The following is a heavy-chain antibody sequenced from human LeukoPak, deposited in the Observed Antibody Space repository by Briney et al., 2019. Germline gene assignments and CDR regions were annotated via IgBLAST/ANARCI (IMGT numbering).Heavy chain of an antibody. J-gene: IGHJ4*02. CDR2: ISWNSGSI. CDR3: AKEYYYDSRAFDY. Sequence: GGSLRLSCAASGFTFDDYAMHWVRQAPGKGLEWVSGISWNSGSIGYADPVKGRFTISRDNAKNSLYLQMNSLRAEDTALYYCAKEYYYDSRAFDYWGQGTLVTVSS. CDR1: GFTFDDYA. D-gene: IGHD3-22*01. V-gene: IGHV3-9*01.